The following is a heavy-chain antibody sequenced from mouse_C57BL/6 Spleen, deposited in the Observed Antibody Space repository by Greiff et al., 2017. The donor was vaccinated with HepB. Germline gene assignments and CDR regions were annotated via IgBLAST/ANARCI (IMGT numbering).Heavy chain of an antibody. CDR3: ARAHYYGRSSSDWDFEV. CDR2: ISDGGSYT. CDR1: GFTFSSYA. D-gene: IGHD1-1*01. J-gene: IGHJ1*03. Sequence: EVHLVESGGGLVKPGGSLKLSCAASGFTFSSYAMSWVRQTPDKRLEWVATISDGGSYTYYPDNVKGRFTISKDNAKNHLYLQMSHLKSEDTAMYYCARAHYYGRSSSDWDFEVLGKGTTVTVSS. V-gene: IGHV5-4*01.